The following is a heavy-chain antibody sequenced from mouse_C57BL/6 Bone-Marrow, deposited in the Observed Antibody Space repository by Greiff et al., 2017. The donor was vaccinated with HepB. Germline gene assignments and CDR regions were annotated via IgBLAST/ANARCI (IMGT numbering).Heavy chain of an antibody. CDR3: ARKERLEAVNWYFDV. Sequence: EVKLMESGPELVKPGASVKIPCKASGYTFTDYNMDWVKQSHGKSLEWIGDINPNNGGTIYNQKFKGKATLTVDKSSSTAYMELRSLTSEDTAVYYCARKERLEAVNWYFDVWGTGTTVTVSS. D-gene: IGHD6-1*01. CDR1: GYTFTDYN. CDR2: INPNNGGT. V-gene: IGHV1-18*01. J-gene: IGHJ1*03.